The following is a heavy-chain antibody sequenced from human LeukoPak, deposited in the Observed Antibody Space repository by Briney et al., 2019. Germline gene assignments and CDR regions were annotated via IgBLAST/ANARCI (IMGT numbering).Heavy chain of an antibody. CDR1: GFTFCTFA. V-gene: IGHV3-23*01. CDR2: ITGTRYTT. CDR3: TKDPNGDYVGAFDP. D-gene: IGHD4-17*01. Sequence: GSLRLSCAASGFTFCTFAMTWVRQAPGKGLEWVSSITGTRYTTYNTDSVKGRFTISRDNSKNTLYLQVNSLRADDTAVYYCTKDPNGDYVGAFDPWGQGTLVTVSS. J-gene: IGHJ5*02.